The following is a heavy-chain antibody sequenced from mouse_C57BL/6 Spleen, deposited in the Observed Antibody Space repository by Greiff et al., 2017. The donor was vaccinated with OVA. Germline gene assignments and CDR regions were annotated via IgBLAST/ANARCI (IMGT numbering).Heavy chain of an antibody. V-gene: IGHV5-17*01. CDR2: ISPGSGSI. D-gene: IGHD6-1*01. CDR1: GYTFTDYG. CDR3: ARARCSRGHWYFDV. J-gene: IGHJ1*03. Sequence: EVQLLESGAGLVKPGGSVKLSCAASGYTFTDYGMHWVRQAPGKGLEWVAYISPGSGSINYPETVKGRFTMSRNNAKNTPFLQITSLRSEDTAMYYGARARCSRGHWYFDVWGTGTTVTVSS.